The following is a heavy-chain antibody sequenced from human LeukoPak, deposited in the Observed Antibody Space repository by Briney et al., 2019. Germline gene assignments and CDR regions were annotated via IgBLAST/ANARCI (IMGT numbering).Heavy chain of an antibody. J-gene: IGHJ4*02. D-gene: IGHD2-2*01. CDR1: GGTFSSYA. Sequence: SVKVSCKASGGTFSSYAISWVRQAPGQGLEWMGGIIPIFGTANYAQKFQGRVTITADESTSTAYMELSSLRSEDTAVYYCARDPSEDIVVVPAAASDYWGQGTLVTVSS. V-gene: IGHV1-69*01. CDR3: ARDPSEDIVVVPAAASDY. CDR2: IIPIFGTA.